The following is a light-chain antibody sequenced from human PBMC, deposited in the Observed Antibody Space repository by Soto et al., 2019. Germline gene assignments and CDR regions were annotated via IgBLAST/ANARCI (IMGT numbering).Light chain of an antibody. CDR3: QHYITSLTT. CDR1: QSVTSNY. Sequence: EIVLTHSPGTLALAPGERSTLSCGVSQSVTSNYLAWYQQKPGQAPRLLIYGASRRATGIPDRFIGSGSGTDFTLTISRLEPEDYAVYYCQHYITSLTTFGQGTKVDIK. V-gene: IGKV3-20*01. J-gene: IGKJ1*01. CDR2: GAS.